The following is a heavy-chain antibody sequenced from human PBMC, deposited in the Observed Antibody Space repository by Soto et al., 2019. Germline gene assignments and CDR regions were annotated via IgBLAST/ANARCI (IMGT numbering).Heavy chain of an antibody. J-gene: IGHJ5*02. V-gene: IGHV3-33*01. Sequence: PGGSLRLSCAASGFTFSSYGMHWVRQAPGKGLEWVAVIWYDGSNKYYADSVKGRFTISRDNSKNTLYLQMNSLRAEDTAVYYCAREVGDGYNFIWFDPWGQGTLVTVSS. CDR1: GFTFSSYG. CDR2: IWYDGSNK. D-gene: IGHD5-12*01. CDR3: AREVGDGYNFIWFDP.